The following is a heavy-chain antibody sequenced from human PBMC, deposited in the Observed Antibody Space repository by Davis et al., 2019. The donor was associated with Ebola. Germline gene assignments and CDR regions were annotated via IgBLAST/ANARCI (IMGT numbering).Heavy chain of an antibody. D-gene: IGHD2-15*01. Sequence: GGSLRLSCAASGFTFSSYSMNWVRQAPGKGLECVSYISSSSGTIYYADSVKGRFTISRDNAKNSLYLQMNSLRAEDTTVYYCARDVISDIVVVGPLDYWGQGTLVTVSS. CDR1: GFTFSSYS. V-gene: IGHV3-48*01. CDR2: ISSSSGTI. J-gene: IGHJ4*02. CDR3: ARDVISDIVVVGPLDY.